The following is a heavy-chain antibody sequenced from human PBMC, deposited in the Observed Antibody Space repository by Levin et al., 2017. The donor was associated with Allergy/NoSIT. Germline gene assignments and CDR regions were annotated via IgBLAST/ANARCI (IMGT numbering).Heavy chain of an antibody. Sequence: SETLSLTCTVSGGSISSGGFYWNSIRQQPGKGLEWIGYIYYSGSTYYSPSLKSRLFISIDTSKNQFSLNLGSVTAADTAVYYCTRGYRANCDWFDPWGQGTLVTVSS. V-gene: IGHV4-31*03. CDR3: TRGYRANCDWFDP. CDR1: GGSISSGGFY. J-gene: IGHJ5*02. D-gene: IGHD5-12*01. CDR2: IYYSGST.